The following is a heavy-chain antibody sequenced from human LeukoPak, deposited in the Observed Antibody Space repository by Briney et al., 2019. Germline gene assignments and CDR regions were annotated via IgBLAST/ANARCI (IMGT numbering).Heavy chain of an antibody. V-gene: IGHV3-74*01. CDR3: ARAQDPTILSYFDY. J-gene: IGHJ4*02. Sequence: GGSLRLSCAASGFTFISYWMHWVRQAPGKRLVCVSRINSDGTGTSYAVSVRGRFTISRDNAKNSLYVEMKSLRGEDTAVHYCARAQDPTILSYFDYWGQGTLVTVSS. CDR2: INSDGTGT. D-gene: IGHD5-24*01. CDR1: GFTFISYW.